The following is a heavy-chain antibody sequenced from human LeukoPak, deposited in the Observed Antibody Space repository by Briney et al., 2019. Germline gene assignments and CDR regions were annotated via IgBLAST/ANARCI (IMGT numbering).Heavy chain of an antibody. D-gene: IGHD1-26*01. Sequence: SGALSLTGAVSGGSISSSNWWSWVRQPPGKGLEWIGYIYYSGSTNYNPSLKSRVTISVDTSKNQFSLKLSSVTAADTAVYYCARHSGSYYYWGQGTLVTVSS. CDR3: ARHSGSYYY. CDR2: IYYSGST. CDR1: GGSISSSNW. J-gene: IGHJ4*02. V-gene: IGHV4-4*02.